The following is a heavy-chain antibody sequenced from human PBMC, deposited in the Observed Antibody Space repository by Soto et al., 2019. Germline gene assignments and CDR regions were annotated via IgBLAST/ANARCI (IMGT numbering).Heavy chain of an antibody. J-gene: IGHJ6*02. CDR2: IIPIFGTA. D-gene: IGHD6-6*01. CDR3: ARGNSSSWYYYYYRMDV. CDR1: GGTFSSYA. V-gene: IGHV1-69*06. Sequence: SVKVSCKASGGTFSSYAISWVRQAPGQGLEWMGGIIPIFGTANYAQKFQGRVTITADKSTSTAYMELSSLRSEDTAVYYCARGNSSSWYYYYYRMDVCGQGTTVTVSS.